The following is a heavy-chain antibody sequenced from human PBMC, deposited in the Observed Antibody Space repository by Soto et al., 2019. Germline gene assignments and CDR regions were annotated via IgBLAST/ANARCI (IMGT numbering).Heavy chain of an antibody. J-gene: IGHJ4*02. D-gene: IGHD3-10*01. CDR1: GVTFSSNA. V-gene: IGHV3-23*01. Sequence: GGSLRLSCAASGVTFSSNAMSWVRQAPGKGLEWVSASSGSGGSTYYEDSVKGRFTISRDNSKNTLVPAMNTPSDEGTALYHSGTTPILTYRYGAGSYYDYWGQGTLVTVSS. CDR2: SSGSGGST. CDR3: GTTPILTYRYGAGSYYDY.